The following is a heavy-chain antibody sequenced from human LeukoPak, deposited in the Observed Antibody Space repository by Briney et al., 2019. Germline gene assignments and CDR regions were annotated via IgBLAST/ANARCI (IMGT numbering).Heavy chain of an antibody. CDR2: IYYSGST. V-gene: IGHV4-39*07. CDR3: ARDQVGAHYYYYYYMDV. J-gene: IGHJ6*03. CDR1: GFTFSSYS. D-gene: IGHD1-26*01. Sequence: GSLRLSCAASGFTFSSYSMNWVRQPPGKGLEWIGSIYYSGSTYYNPSLKSRVTISVDTSKNQFSLKLSSVTAADTAVYYCARDQVGAHYYYYYYMDVWGKGTTVTVSS.